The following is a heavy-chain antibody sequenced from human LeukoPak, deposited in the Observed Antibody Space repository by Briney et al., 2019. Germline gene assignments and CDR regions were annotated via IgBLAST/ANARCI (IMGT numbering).Heavy chain of an antibody. CDR1: GGSFSGYY. CDR3: ARGFDSSGYYSDAFDI. CDR2: INHSGST. Sequence: SETLSLTCAVYGGSFSGYYWSWIRQPPGRGLEWIGEINHSGSTNYNPSLKSRVTISVDTSKNQSSLKLSSVTAADTAVYYCARGFDSSGYYSDAFDIWGQGTMVTVSS. J-gene: IGHJ3*02. V-gene: IGHV4-34*01. D-gene: IGHD3-22*01.